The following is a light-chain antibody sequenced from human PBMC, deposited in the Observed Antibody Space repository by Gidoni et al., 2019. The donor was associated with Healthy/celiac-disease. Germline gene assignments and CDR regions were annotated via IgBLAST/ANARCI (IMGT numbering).Light chain of an antibody. CDR2: AAS. Sequence: PMTQPPSSLSASVGDRVTIPCRANQSISSYLNWYQQKPGKAPKLLIYAASRLQRGVPSRFSGSGSGTDFTLTISSLQPEDFATYYCQQSYSTPFTFGPGTKVDIK. CDR3: QQSYSTPFT. V-gene: IGKV1-39*01. J-gene: IGKJ3*01. CDR1: QSISSY.